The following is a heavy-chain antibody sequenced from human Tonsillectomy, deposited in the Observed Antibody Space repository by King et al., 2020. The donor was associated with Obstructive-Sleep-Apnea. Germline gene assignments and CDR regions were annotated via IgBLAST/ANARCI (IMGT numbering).Heavy chain of an antibody. CDR2: LYHTGDT. CDR1: GYSITSGYY. J-gene: IGHJ4*02. CDR3: TREMGELLGFDF. Sequence: VQLQESGPGLVKPSETLSLTCAVSGYSITSGYYWGWIREPPGKGLEGIGGLYHTGDTYYNPSLKSRVIMSVDTSKNQFSLKLTPVTAADTAVYYCTREMGELLGFDFWGQGTLVTVSS. V-gene: IGHV4-38-2*02. D-gene: IGHD1-7*01.